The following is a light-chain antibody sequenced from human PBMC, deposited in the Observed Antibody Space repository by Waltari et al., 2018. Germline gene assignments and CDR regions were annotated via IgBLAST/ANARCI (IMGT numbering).Light chain of an antibody. CDR2: HAS. Sequence: EIVLTQSTGSLSLSPGERATLCCKDSQSVAKYLAWYQQKPGQAPRLLIYHASIRATGIPDRFSGSGYGTDFSLTISRLEPEDFAVYLCQKYVNLPATFGQGTTVEV. J-gene: IGKJ1*01. V-gene: IGKV3-20*01. CDR3: QKYVNLPAT. CDR1: QSVAKY.